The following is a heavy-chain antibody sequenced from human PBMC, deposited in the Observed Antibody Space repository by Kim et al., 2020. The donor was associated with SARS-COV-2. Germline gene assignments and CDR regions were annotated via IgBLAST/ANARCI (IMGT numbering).Heavy chain of an antibody. V-gene: IGHV4-34*07. CDR2: INHSCST. D-gene: IGHD6-19*01. Sequence: SETLSLTCAVSGGSFSGDYWCWIRHPPGQGKEWVGEINHSCSTNSNPTLTSRVTVSVATYKNKNYLSLRPVTATATAASFCSCAGRQWLVRPIFFYF. J-gene: IGHJ2*01. CDR3: SCAGRQWLVRPIFFYF. CDR1: GGSFSGDY.